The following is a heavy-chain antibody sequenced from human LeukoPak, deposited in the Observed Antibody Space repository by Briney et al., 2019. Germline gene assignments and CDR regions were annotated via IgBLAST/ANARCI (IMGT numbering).Heavy chain of an antibody. J-gene: IGHJ4*02. CDR3: AKEGNGLLSKDFDY. CDR1: GFTFTDYY. CDR2: IGPHSSAT. V-gene: IGHV1-2*02. Sequence: ASVKVSCKSSGFTFTDYYIHWVRQAPGQGLEWMGYIGPHSSATSSPQEFQGRVTMTRDTSMSTAYVELTRLTSDDTAVYYCAKEGNGLLSKDFDYWGQGTLVTVSS. D-gene: IGHD2/OR15-2a*01.